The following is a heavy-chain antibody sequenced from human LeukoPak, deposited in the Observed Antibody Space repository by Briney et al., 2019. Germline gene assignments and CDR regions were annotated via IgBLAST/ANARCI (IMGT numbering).Heavy chain of an antibody. J-gene: IGHJ5*02. V-gene: IGHV4-39*01. CDR1: GGSISSSSYY. Sequence: SETLSLTCTVSGGSISSSSYYWGWIRQPPGKGLEWIGSIYYSGSTYYNPSPKSRVTISVDTSKNQFSLKLSSVTAADTAVYYCAIDEYSSSSGWFDPWGQGTLVTVSS. CDR2: IYYSGST. CDR3: AIDEYSSSSGWFDP. D-gene: IGHD6-6*01.